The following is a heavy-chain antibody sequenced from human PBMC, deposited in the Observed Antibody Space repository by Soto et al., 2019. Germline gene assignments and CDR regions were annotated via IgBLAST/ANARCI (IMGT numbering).Heavy chain of an antibody. CDR3: ASGGSGSYSNFDY. D-gene: IGHD3-10*01. J-gene: IGHJ4*02. V-gene: IGHV3-30-3*01. CDR2: ISYDGSNK. CDR1: GFTFSSYA. Sequence: PGGSLRLSCAASGFTFSSYAMHWVRQAPGKGLEWVAVISYDGSNKYYADSVKGRFTISRDNSKNTLYLQMNSLRAEDTAVYYCASGGSGSYSNFDYWGQGTLVTVSS.